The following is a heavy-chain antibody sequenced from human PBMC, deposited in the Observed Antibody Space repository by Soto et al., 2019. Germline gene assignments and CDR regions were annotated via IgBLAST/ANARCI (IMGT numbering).Heavy chain of an antibody. CDR3: ARVVGATGWLDY. CDR2: IIPIFGTA. V-gene: IGHV1-69*06. CDR1: GGTFSSYA. D-gene: IGHD1-26*01. J-gene: IGHJ4*02. Sequence: ASVKVSCKAPGGTFSSYAISWVRQAPGQGLEWMGGIIPIFGTANYAQKFQGRVTITADKSTSTAYMELSSLRSEDTAVYYCARVVGATGWLDYWGQGTLVTV.